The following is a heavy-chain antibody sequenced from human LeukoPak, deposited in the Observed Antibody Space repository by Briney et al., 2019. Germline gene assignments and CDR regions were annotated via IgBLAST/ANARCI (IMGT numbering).Heavy chain of an antibody. D-gene: IGHD3-10*01. Sequence: PGGSLRLSCAASGFTFSTYAMSWVRQAPGKGLEWVSTISGGGGSTYYADSVKGRFTISRDNSKNTMYLQMNSLTAEDTAVYYCAKDRVRYFDYRGQGTLVTVSS. CDR3: AKDRVRYFDY. J-gene: IGHJ4*02. CDR1: GFTFSTYA. V-gene: IGHV3-23*01. CDR2: ISGGGGST.